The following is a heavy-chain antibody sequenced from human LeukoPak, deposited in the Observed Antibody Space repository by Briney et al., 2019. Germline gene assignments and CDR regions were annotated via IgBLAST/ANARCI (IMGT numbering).Heavy chain of an antibody. CDR1: GASISSYY. J-gene: IGHJ3*02. CDR2: INHSGST. Sequence: PSETLSLTCTVSGASISSYYWSWIRQPPGKGLEWIGEINHSGSTNYNPSLKSRVTISVDTSKNQFSLKLSSVTAADTAVYYCARHIHYDAFDIWGQGTMVTVSS. V-gene: IGHV4-34*01. CDR3: ARHIHYDAFDI.